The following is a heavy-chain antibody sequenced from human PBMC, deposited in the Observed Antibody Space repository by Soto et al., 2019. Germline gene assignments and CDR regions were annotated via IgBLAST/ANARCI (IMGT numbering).Heavy chain of an antibody. CDR2: VNHGGST. CDR3: ARAAVAAGGPFDK. Sequence: PSETLSLTCAVSGGSFSGFLWGWIRQPPGKGLEWIGEVNHGGSTNYNPSLKSRVTISSDTSKNHFSLTLRSVTAADTAVYYCARAAVAAGGPFDKWGQGALVTVSS. V-gene: IGHV4-34*01. J-gene: IGHJ4*02. CDR1: GGSFSGFL. D-gene: IGHD2-15*01.